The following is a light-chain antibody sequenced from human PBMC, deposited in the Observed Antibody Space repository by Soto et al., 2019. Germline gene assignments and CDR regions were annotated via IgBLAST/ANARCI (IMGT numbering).Light chain of an antibody. J-gene: IGLJ3*02. CDR1: SSDVGYYNY. CDR2: DVS. V-gene: IGLV2-14*01. CDR3: SSYSDSSTL. Sequence: QSVLTQPASVSGSPGQSITISCTGSSSDVGYYNYVSWYQQHPGKAPKLIIYDVSDRPSGVSNRFSGSKSANTASLTISGLQAEDEADYYCSSYSDSSTLFGGGTQLTVL.